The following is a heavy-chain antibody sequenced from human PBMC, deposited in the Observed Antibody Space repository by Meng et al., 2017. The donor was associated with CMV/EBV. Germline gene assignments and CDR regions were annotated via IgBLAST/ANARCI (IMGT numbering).Heavy chain of an antibody. D-gene: IGHD6-13*01. CDR2: IYYSGST. Sequence: QLPRLGPGLVMPSETLSLTCTVSGGSISSSSYYWGWIRQPPGKGLEWIGSIYYSGSTYYNPSLKSRVTISVDTSKNQFSLKLSSVTAADTAVYYCARGGIAAAGLHWGQGTLVTVSS. CDR1: GGSISSSSYY. CDR3: ARGGIAAAGLH. J-gene: IGHJ4*02. V-gene: IGHV4-39*07.